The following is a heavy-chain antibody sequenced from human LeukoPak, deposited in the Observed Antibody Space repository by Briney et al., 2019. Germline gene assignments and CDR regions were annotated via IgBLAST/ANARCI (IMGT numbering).Heavy chain of an antibody. J-gene: IGHJ3*02. CDR2: INPNSGGT. V-gene: IGHV1-2*04. D-gene: IGHD3-22*01. CDR1: GYTFTGYY. Sequence: ASVKVSCKASGYTFTGYYMHWVRQAPGQGLEWMGWINPNSGGTNYAQKFQGWVTMTRDTSISTAYMELSRLRSDDTAVYYCARGFYEGPYYYDSSGYPHPSSTARDAFDIWGQGTMVTVSS. CDR3: ARGFYEGPYYYDSSGYPHPSSTARDAFDI.